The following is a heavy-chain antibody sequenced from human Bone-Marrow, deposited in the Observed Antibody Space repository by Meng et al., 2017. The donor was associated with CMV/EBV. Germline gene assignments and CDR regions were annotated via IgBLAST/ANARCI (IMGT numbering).Heavy chain of an antibody. CDR1: GGTFSSYA. CDR2: IIPIFGTA. D-gene: IGHD2/OR15-2a*01. J-gene: IGHJ6*01. V-gene: IGHV1-69*05. Sequence: SVKVSCKASGGTFSSYAISWVRQAPGQGLEWMGGIIPIFGTANYAQKFQGRVTITTDESTSTAYMELSSLRSEDTAVYYCASGSTTLTYYYYYYGMDVWGQGTTVTCSS. CDR3: ASGSTTLTYYYYYYGMDV.